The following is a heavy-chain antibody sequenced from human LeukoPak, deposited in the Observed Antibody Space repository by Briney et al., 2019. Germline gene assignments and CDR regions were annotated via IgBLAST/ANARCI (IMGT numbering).Heavy chain of an antibody. CDR3: AASSSSRYYYHYMDV. CDR1: GFTFDDYA. D-gene: IGHD6-6*01. J-gene: IGHJ6*03. V-gene: IGHV3-9*01. Sequence: GGSLRLSCAASGFTFDDYAMHWVRQAPGKGLEWVSGISWTSGSIGYADSVKGRFTISRDNAKNSLYLQMNSLTAEDTALYYCAASSSSRYYYHYMDVWGKGTTVTVSS. CDR2: ISWTSGSI.